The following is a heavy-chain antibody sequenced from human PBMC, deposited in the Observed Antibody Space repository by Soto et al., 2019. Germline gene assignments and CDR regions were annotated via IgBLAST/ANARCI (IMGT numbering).Heavy chain of an antibody. D-gene: IGHD3-9*01. V-gene: IGHV3-23*01. CDR3: AKPGRFNWYYFDS. J-gene: IGHJ4*02. Sequence: GGSLRLSCVASGFTFRNYAMTWVRQAPGKGLEWVSGINDSGDSTSYADSVKCRFTISRHNPKDTQYLQMNRLRAEDMAIYYCAKPGRFNWYYFDSWGQGALVIVSS. CDR1: GFTFRNYA. CDR2: INDSGDST.